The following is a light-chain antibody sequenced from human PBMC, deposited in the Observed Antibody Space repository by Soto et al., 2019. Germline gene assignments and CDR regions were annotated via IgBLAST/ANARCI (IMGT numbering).Light chain of an antibody. V-gene: IGKV3-15*01. CDR2: GAS. J-gene: IGKJ5*01. CDR1: QSVSSN. Sequence: EILMTQSPATLSVSPGERATLSCRASQSVSSNLAWYQQKPGQAPRLLIYGASTRATGIPARFSGSGSGTEFTLTISSLQSEDFAVHYCQQYSNWPPITFGQGTRLEIK. CDR3: QQYSNWPPIT.